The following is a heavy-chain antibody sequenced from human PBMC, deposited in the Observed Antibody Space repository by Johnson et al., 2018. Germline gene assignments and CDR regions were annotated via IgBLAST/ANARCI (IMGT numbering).Heavy chain of an antibody. CDR1: GFTFGDYA. CDR2: IDPSGSVR. V-gene: IGHV3-48*03. J-gene: IGHJ6*04. Sequence: VQLVQSGGGLVQPGRSLRLSCKASGFTFGDYAMSWFRQAPGKGLEWVSYIDPSGSVRKYADSVKGRFTISRDNAKNSLYLQMNSLTAEDTAVYYCARRGSLDVGGKGTTVTVSS. CDR3: ARRGSLDV.